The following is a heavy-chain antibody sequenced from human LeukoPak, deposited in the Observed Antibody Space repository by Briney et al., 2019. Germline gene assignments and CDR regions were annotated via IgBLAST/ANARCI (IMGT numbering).Heavy chain of an antibody. Sequence: PSETLSLTCTVSGGSISSSYYWSWIRQPPGKGLEWIGFIYYTGNTNYNPSLKSRVTISVDTSKNQFSLKLSSVTAADTAVYYCARDQYYDAFDIWGQGAMVIVSP. V-gene: IGHV4-59*01. D-gene: IGHD1-26*01. CDR1: GGSISSSYY. J-gene: IGHJ3*02. CDR3: ARDQYYDAFDI. CDR2: IYYTGNT.